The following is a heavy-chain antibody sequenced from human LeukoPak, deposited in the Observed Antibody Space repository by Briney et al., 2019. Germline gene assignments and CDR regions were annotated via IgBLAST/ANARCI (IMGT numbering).Heavy chain of an antibody. CDR2: ISYDGSNK. CDR1: GFTFSSYG. V-gene: IGHV3-30*18. CDR3: AKDGGREQWLKSYFDY. D-gene: IGHD6-19*01. J-gene: IGHJ4*02. Sequence: PTGGSLRLSCAASGFTFSSYGMHWVRQAPGKGLEWVAVISYDGSNKYYADSVKGRFTISRDNSKNTLYLQMNSLRAEDTAVYYCAKDGGREQWLKSYFDYWGQGTLVTVSS.